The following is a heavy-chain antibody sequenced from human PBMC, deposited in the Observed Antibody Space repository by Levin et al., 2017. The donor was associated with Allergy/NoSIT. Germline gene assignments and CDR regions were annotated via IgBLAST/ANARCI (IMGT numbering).Heavy chain of an antibody. CDR1: GFTFSSYA. D-gene: IGHD2-15*01. Sequence: GGSLRLSCAASGFTFSSYAMSWVRQAPGKGLEWVSAISGSGGSTYYADSVKGRFTISRDNSKHTLYLQMNSLRAEDTAVYYCAKGGYCSGGSCYDNYWGQGTLVTVPS. J-gene: IGHJ4*02. V-gene: IGHV3-23*01. CDR3: AKGGYCSGGSCYDNY. CDR2: ISGSGGST.